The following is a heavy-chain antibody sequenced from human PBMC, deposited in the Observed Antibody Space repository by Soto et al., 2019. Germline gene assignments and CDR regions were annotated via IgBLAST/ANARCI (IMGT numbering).Heavy chain of an antibody. CDR3: AKVQVGATGRFGY. Sequence: GGSLSLSCAGSGFTFSNYSMSWVRQAPGKGLAWVSDISGSGGSTYNADSVKGRFTISRDNSKHTLYLQMNGLGPEDTALYYCAKVQVGATGRFGYRGQGTRVPVSS. CDR1: GFTFSNYS. D-gene: IGHD1-26*01. V-gene: IGHV3-23*01. CDR2: ISGSGGST. J-gene: IGHJ4*03.